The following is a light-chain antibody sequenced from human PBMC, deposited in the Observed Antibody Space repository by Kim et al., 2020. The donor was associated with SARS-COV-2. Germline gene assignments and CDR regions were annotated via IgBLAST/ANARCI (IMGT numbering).Light chain of an antibody. V-gene: IGKV3-20*01. J-gene: IGKJ5*01. CDR3: HHYGSSPVT. CDR1: EPVGNKF. CDR2: GAS. Sequence: SPGEPATLSCRASEPVGNKFLAWYQQRPGQAPRLLMFGASNRATGILDRFTGSASGTDFTLTINRLEPEDFAMYYCHHYGSSPVTFGQGTRLEIK.